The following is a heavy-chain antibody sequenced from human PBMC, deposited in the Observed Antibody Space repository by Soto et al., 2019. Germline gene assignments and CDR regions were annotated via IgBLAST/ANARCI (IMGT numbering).Heavy chain of an antibody. J-gene: IGHJ6*02. V-gene: IGHV3-15*07. CDR2: IKSKTDGGTT. Sequence: GGSLRLSCAASGFTFSNAWMNWVRQAPGKGLEWVGRIKSKTDGGTTDYAAPVKGRFTISRDDSKNTLYLQMNSLKTEDTAVYYCTSLRWGYYSYGVSCNYYYYYGMDVWGQGTTVTVSS. CDR1: GFTFSNAW. CDR3: TSLRWGYYSYGVSCNYYYYYGMDV. D-gene: IGHD2-8*01.